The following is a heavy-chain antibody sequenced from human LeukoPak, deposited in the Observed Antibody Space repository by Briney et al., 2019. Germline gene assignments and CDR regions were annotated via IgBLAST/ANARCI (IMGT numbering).Heavy chain of an antibody. CDR1: GFTFSSYA. V-gene: IGHV3-30-3*01. Sequence: HPGRSLRLSCAASGFTFSSYAMHWVRQAPGKGLEWVAVISYDGSNKYYADSVKGRFTISRDNSKNTLYLQMNSLRAEDTAVYYCARDLRSARARFLEWLWINWGQGTLVTVSS. CDR3: ARDLRSARARFLEWLWIN. J-gene: IGHJ4*02. D-gene: IGHD3-3*01. CDR2: ISYDGSNK.